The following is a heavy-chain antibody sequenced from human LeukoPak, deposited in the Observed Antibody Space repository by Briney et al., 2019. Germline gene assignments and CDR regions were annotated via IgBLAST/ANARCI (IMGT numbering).Heavy chain of an antibody. J-gene: IGHJ4*02. CDR2: ISGSGGST. V-gene: IGHV3-23*01. Sequence: GGSLRLSCAASGLTFSTYVMSWVRQAPGKGLEWVSTISGSGGSTHYADSVKGRFTISRDDSKNTLYLQMKSLRAEDTAVYFCVPQETTVTTFWGQGTLVTVSS. D-gene: IGHD4-17*01. CDR3: VPQETTVTTF. CDR1: GLTFSTYV.